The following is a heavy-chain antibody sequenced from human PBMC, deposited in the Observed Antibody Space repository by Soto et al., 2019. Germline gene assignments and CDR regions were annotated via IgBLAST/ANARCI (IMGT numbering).Heavy chain of an antibody. V-gene: IGHV4-39*01. D-gene: IGHD3-3*01. CDR1: GDSISSSSYY. CDR2: VYSSGST. CDR3: ARHERGSEGDFWSGYYYYGMDV. Sequence: ETLSLTCTVSGDSISSSSYYWGWIRQPPGKGLEWIASVYSSGSTYYNPSLKSRVTISVDTSKNQFSLKLSSVTAADTAVYYCARHERGSEGDFWSGYYYYGMDVWGQGTTVTVSS. J-gene: IGHJ6*02.